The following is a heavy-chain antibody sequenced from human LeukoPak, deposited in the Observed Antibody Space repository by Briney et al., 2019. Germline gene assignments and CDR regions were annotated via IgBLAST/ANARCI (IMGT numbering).Heavy chain of an antibody. V-gene: IGHV4-34*01. Sequence: SETLSLTCAVYGGSFSGYYWSWIRQPPGKGLEWIGEINHSGSTNYNPSLKSRVTISVDTSKNQFSLKLSSVTAADTAVYYCARTTGSSSWYYFDYWGQGTLVTVSS. D-gene: IGHD6-13*01. J-gene: IGHJ4*02. CDR2: INHSGST. CDR3: ARTTGSSSWYYFDY. CDR1: GGSFSGYY.